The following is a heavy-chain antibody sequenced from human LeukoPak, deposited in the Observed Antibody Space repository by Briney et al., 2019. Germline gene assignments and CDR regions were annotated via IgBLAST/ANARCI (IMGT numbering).Heavy chain of an antibody. J-gene: IGHJ6*03. Sequence: ASVKVSFKSSGYTFTSYGISWVRQAPGQGLEWMGWISAYNGNTNYAQTLQGRVTMTTDTSTSPAYMELRSLRSDDTAVYYCARDWYGELTAQPTDRDYYYYYYMDVWGKGTTVTVSS. V-gene: IGHV1-18*01. CDR3: ARDWYGELTAQPTDRDYYYYYYMDV. CDR1: GYTFTSYG. CDR2: ISAYNGNT. D-gene: IGHD3-10*01.